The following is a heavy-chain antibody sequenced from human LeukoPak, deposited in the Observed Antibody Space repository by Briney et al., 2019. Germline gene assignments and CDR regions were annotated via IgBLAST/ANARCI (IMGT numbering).Heavy chain of an antibody. CDR2: IWYDGNSK. V-gene: IGHV3-33*01. J-gene: IGHJ6*02. CDR1: GFTFSSYV. Sequence: GGSLRLSCAASGFTFSSYVMHWVRQAPGKGLEWVAVIWYDGNSKFYADSVKGRFIISRDNFKNTLSLQMNSLGAEDTAVYYCARDRGMDVWGQGSTAIVSS. CDR3: ARDRGMDV.